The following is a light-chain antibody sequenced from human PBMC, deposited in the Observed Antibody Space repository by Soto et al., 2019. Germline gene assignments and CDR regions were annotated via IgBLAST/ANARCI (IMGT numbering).Light chain of an antibody. Sequence: QSALTQPATVSGSPGQSITISCTGASSDVGGFNYVSWYQQHPDKASKLIIYVVSNRPSGVSNLFSGSKSGNTASLTISGLKAEDEADYYCSAYTSSATPYVFGTGTKVTVL. V-gene: IGLV2-14*01. CDR2: VVS. CDR1: SSDVGGFNY. CDR3: SAYTSSATPYV. J-gene: IGLJ1*01.